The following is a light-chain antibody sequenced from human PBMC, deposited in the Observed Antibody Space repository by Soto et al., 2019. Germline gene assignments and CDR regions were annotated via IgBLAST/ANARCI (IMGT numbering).Light chain of an antibody. Sequence: EIVMTQSPATLSVSPGERATLSCRARQSVSTNLAWYQQRPGQAPMLLIYGASTRATGLPSRFSGSGSGTDFTRTISSLQSEDFAVYYCQQYNNWPRTFGRGTKVEIK. J-gene: IGKJ1*01. CDR3: QQYNNWPRT. V-gene: IGKV3-15*01. CDR2: GAS. CDR1: QSVSTN.